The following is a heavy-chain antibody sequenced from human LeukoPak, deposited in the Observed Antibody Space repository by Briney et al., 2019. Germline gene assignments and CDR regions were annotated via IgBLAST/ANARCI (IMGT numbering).Heavy chain of an antibody. V-gene: IGHV1-2*02. CDR3: ARAIDVAATPDY. CDR2: INANSGGT. CDR1: RYTFTAYY. J-gene: IGHJ4*02. Sequence: ASVKVSCKASRYTFTAYYMHWVRPAPGQGLEWMGWINANSGGTDYAQKCQGRVTMTRDTSITTAYKELSRQRSDDTDVYYCARAIDVAATPDYWGQGSLVTVSS. D-gene: IGHD2-15*01.